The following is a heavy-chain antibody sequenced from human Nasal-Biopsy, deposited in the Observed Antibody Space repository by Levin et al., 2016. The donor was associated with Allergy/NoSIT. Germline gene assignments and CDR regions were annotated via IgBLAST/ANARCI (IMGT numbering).Heavy chain of an antibody. CDR1: SASITGDGYY. CDR2: IYYSGNT. D-gene: IGHD6-6*01. J-gene: IGHJ4*02. Sequence: SETLSLTCSVSSASITGDGYYWTWIRQYPGKALEWIGYIYYSGNTYYNPSLKSRLTLSLDIPKNQVSLRLTSVTAADTAVYYCANSFGSSTSFDYWGQGILVTVSS. V-gene: IGHV4-31*03. CDR3: ANSFGSSTSFDY.